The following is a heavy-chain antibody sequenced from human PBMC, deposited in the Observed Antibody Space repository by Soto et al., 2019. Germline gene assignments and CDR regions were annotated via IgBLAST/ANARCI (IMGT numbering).Heavy chain of an antibody. CDR1: GGTFSSYT. CDR3: ASHVDTVEYYFDY. D-gene: IGHD5-18*01. J-gene: IGHJ4*02. CDR2: IIPILGIA. V-gene: IGHV1-69*02. Sequence: QVQLVQSGAEVKKPGSSVKVSCKASGGTFSSYTISWVRQAPGQGLEWMGRIIPILGIANYAQKFQGRVTITADKSTSTAYMELSSLRSDDTAVYYCASHVDTVEYYFDYWGQGTLVTVSS.